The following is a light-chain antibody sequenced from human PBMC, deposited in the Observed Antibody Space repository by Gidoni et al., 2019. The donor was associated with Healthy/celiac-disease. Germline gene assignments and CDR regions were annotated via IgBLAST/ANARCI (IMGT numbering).Light chain of an antibody. CDR2: AAS. J-gene: IGKJ3*01. Sequence: IQLTQSPSSLSASVGDRVTITCRASQGISSYLAWYQQKPGKAPKLLIYAASTLQSGVPSRLSGSGSGTDFTLTISSLQPEDFATYYCQQLNSYPFTLGHGTKVDIK. CDR1: QGISSY. CDR3: QQLNSYPFT. V-gene: IGKV1-9*01.